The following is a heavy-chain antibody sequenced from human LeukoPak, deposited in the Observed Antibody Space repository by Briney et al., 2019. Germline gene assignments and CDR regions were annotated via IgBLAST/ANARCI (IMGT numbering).Heavy chain of an antibody. Sequence: PGGSLRLSCAASGLTFSSHEMNWVRQAPGKGLEWISYIGTSGSTIYYADSVKGRFTVSRDNAKNSLYLQMNSLRAEDTAVYYYAREGVITRYWYFDLWGRGTLVTVSS. CDR2: IGTSGSTI. CDR1: GLTFSSHE. CDR3: AREGVITRYWYFDL. V-gene: IGHV3-48*03. D-gene: IGHD1-14*01. J-gene: IGHJ2*01.